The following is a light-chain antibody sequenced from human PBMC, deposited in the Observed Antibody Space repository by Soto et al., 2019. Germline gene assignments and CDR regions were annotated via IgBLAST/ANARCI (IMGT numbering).Light chain of an antibody. CDR1: QSISSN. V-gene: IGKV3-15*01. CDR2: GAS. CDR3: QQHNNWPWT. Sequence: EIVMTQSPATLSVSPGERATLSCRASQSISSNLAWYQQKLGRAPRLLIYGASTRATGIPARFSGSGSGTDFTLTISSLKSEDFAVYYCQQHNNWPWTFGQGTKVEIK. J-gene: IGKJ1*01.